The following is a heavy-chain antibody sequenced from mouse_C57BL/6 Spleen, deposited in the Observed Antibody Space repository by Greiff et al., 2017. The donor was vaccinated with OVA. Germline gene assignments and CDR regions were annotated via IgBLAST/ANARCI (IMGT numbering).Heavy chain of an antibody. D-gene: IGHD1-1*01. Sequence: VQLQQSGAELVRPGPSVKMSCKASGYTFTNYWIGWAKQRPGHGLEWIGDIYPGGGYTNYNEKFKGKATLTADKSSSPAYMQFSSLTSEDSAIYYCARGYGSFYAMDYWGQGTSVTVSS. CDR3: ARGYGSFYAMDY. CDR1: GYTFTNYW. V-gene: IGHV1-63*01. J-gene: IGHJ4*01. CDR2: IYPGGGYT.